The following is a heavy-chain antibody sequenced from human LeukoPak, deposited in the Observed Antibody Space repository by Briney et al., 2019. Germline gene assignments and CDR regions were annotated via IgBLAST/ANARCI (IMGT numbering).Heavy chain of an antibody. J-gene: IGHJ4*02. V-gene: IGHV3-21*01. CDR2: ISSSSSYI. CDR1: GFTFSSYS. Sequence: PGGSLRLSCGASGFTFSSYSMNWVRQAPGKGQEWVSSISSSSSYIYYADSVKGRFTISRDNAKNSLYLQMNSLRAEDTAVSYCARGQFDLGYCSSTSRYTVYFDYWGQGTLVTVSS. CDR3: ARGQFDLGYCSSTSRYTVYFDY. D-gene: IGHD2-2*02.